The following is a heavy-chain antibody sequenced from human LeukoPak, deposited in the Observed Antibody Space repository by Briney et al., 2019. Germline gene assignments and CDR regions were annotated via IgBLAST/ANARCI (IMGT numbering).Heavy chain of an antibody. J-gene: IGHJ4*02. V-gene: IGHV4-61*02. Sequence: SETLSLTCTVSGGSISSGSYYWSWIRQPAGKGLEWIGRIYTSGSTNYNPSLKSRVTISVDTSKNQFSLKLSSVTAADTAVYYCAGYSSGVDYWGQGTLVTVSS. D-gene: IGHD6-19*01. CDR2: IYTSGST. CDR1: GGSISSGSYY. CDR3: AGYSSGVDY.